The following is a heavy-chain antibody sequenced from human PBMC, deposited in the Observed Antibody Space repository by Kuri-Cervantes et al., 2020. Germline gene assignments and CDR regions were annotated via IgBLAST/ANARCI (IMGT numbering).Heavy chain of an antibody. CDR2: IYYSGST. D-gene: IGHD5-12*01. Sequence: ESLKISCTVSGGSISSSSYYWGWIRQPPGKGLEWIGSIYYSGSTYYNPSLKSRVTISVDTSKNQFSLKLSSVTAADTAVYYCARGGRGYSGLDLPLSWGQGTLVTVSS. CDR3: ARGGRGYSGLDLPLS. CDR1: GGSISSSSYY. J-gene: IGHJ4*02. V-gene: IGHV4-39*07.